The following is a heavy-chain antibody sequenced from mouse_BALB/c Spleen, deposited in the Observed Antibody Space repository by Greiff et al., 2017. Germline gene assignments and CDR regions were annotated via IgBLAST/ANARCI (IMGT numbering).Heavy chain of an antibody. CDR1: GYAFTNYL. Sequence: VQLQQSGAELVRPGTSVKVSCKASGYAFTNYLIEWVKQRPGQGLEWIGVINPGSGGTNYNEKFKGKATLTADKSSSTAYMQLSSLTSDDSAVYFCASRGPLDYWGQGTTLTVSS. D-gene: IGHD3-1*01. J-gene: IGHJ2*01. CDR3: ASRGPLDY. CDR2: INPGSGGT. V-gene: IGHV1-54*01.